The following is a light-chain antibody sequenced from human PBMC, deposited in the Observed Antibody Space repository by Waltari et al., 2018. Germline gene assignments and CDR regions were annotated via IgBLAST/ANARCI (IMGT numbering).Light chain of an antibody. CDR1: SSNIGGNT. J-gene: IGLJ3*02. CDR2: NGN. CDR3: ATWDDSLSGPV. V-gene: IGLV1-44*01. Sequence: QSVLTQPPSVSGAPGQRVTISCSGSSSNIGGNTVNWYQQLPGRAPTLLIYNGNRRPSGCPARFSESKPGTSDSLAITGVQSEDEADYYCATWDDSLSGPVFGGGTKLTVL.